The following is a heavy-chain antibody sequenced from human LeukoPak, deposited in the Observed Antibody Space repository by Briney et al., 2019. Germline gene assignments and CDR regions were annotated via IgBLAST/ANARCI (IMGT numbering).Heavy chain of an antibody. Sequence: GGSLRLSCAASGFTFGRYSMNWVRQAPGEGLEWVSYISRSSSTIHYADSVKGRFTISRDNAKSSLFLQMNSLRAEDTAVYYCAKGGVGATTPDFDYWGQGTLVTVSS. D-gene: IGHD1-26*01. CDR2: ISRSSSTI. CDR3: AKGGVGATTPDFDY. CDR1: GFTFGRYS. V-gene: IGHV3-48*04. J-gene: IGHJ4*02.